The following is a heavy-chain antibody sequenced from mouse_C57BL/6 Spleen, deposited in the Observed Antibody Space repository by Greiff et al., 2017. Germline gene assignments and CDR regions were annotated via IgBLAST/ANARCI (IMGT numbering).Heavy chain of an antibody. CDR2: IYPGDGDT. J-gene: IGHJ2*01. CDR3: AREKTGAGVDY. V-gene: IGHV1-82*01. CDR1: GYAFSSSW. D-gene: IGHD4-1*01. Sequence: QVQLQQSGPELVKPGASVKISCKASGYAFSSSWMNWVKQRPGKGLEWIGRIYPGDGDTNYNGKFKGKATLTADKSSSTAYMQLSSLTSADSAVYFCAREKTGAGVDYWGQGTTLTVSS.